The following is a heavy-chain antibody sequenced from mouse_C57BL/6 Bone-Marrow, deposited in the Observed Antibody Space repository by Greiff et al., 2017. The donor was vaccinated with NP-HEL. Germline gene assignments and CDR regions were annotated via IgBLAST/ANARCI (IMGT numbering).Heavy chain of an antibody. CDR2: IYPGGGYT. D-gene: IGHD1-1*02. CDR1: GFTFTNYW. CDR3: ARYGSYAMDY. V-gene: IGHV1-63*01. J-gene: IGHJ4*01. Sequence: QVQLQQSGAELVRPGTSVKMSCKASGFTFTNYWIGWAKQRPGHGLEWIGDIYPGGGYTNYNEKFKGKATLTADQSSSTAYMQFSSLTSEDSAIYYCARYGSYAMDYWGQGTSVTVAS.